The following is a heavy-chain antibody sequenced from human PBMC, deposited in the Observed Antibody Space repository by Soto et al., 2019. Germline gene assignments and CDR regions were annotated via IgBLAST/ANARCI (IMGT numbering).Heavy chain of an antibody. D-gene: IGHD6-19*01. Sequence: QVQLVQSGAEVKKPGASVKVSCKASGYTFTSYNINWVRQATGQGLEWMGWMNPNSGNTGYAQKFQGRVTMTRNTSISTAYMELSSLRSEDTAVYYCARGLSSGWYGGSDGIDVWGQGTTVTVSS. CDR3: ARGLSSGWYGGSDGIDV. CDR2: MNPNSGNT. J-gene: IGHJ6*02. CDR1: GYTFTSYN. V-gene: IGHV1-8*01.